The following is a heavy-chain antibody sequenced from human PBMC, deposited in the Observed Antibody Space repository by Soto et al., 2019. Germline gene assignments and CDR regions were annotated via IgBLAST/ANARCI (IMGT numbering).Heavy chain of an antibody. CDR3: ARGNYFDY. Sequence: EVQLVESGGGLVQPGRSLRLSCAAFGFTFDNYAMHWVRQAPGKGLEWVSGISWNSNTIDYADSVKGRFTISRDNVKNSLYLHMNSLRAEDTALYYCARGNYFDYWGQGTLVTVSS. CDR2: ISWNSNTI. D-gene: IGHD3-16*01. J-gene: IGHJ4*02. CDR1: GFTFDNYA. V-gene: IGHV3-9*01.